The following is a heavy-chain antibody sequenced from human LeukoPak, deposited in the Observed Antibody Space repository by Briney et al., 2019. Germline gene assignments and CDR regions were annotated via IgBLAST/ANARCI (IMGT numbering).Heavy chain of an antibody. CDR3: ASQVDDILTGYYWFDY. V-gene: IGHV3-7*01. D-gene: IGHD3-9*01. J-gene: IGHJ4*02. CDR2: IKQDGSEK. Sequence: GGSLRLSCAASGFTFSSYWMSWVRQAPGKGLEWVANIKQDGSEKYYVDSVKGRFTISRDNAKNSLYLQMNSLRAEDTAVYYCASQVDDILTGYYWFDYWGQGTQVTVSS. CDR1: GFTFSSYW.